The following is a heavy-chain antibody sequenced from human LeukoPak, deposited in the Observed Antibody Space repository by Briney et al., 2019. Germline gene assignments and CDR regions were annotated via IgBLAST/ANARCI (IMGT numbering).Heavy chain of an antibody. CDR2: INPSGGTT. D-gene: IGHD1-26*01. V-gene: IGHV1-46*01. J-gene: IGHJ4*02. CDR1: GYTFTSYY. Sequence: ASVKVSCKASGYTFTSYYMHWVRQAPGQGLEWMGIINPSGGTTSFAQKFRGRVAMTRDTSTSTVYMELSSLRSEDTAVYYCARGGPSGRYWGGSDYWGQGTLVTVSS. CDR3: ARGGPSGRYWGGSDY.